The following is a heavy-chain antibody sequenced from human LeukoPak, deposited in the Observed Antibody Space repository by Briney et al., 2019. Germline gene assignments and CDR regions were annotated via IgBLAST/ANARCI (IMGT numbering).Heavy chain of an antibody. J-gene: IGHJ4*02. D-gene: IGHD1-26*01. CDR1: GFTFSGYS. V-gene: IGHV3-48*01. Sequence: GGSLRLSCAASGFTFSGYSMNWVRQAPGKGLEWVSYITSSSSAIYYADSVKGRFTISRDNAKNSLYLQMNSPRAEDTAVYYCARVRGSYHFDYWGQGTLVTVSS. CDR3: ARVRGSYHFDY. CDR2: ITSSSSAI.